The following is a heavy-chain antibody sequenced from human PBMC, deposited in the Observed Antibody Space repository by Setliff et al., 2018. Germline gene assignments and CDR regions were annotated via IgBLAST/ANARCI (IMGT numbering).Heavy chain of an antibody. J-gene: IGHJ5*02. CDR1: GYTFTSYG. CDR3: ARDPFRNYDTAPVWFDP. CDR2: ISAYNGNT. V-gene: IGHV1-18*01. Sequence: ASVKISCRASGYTFTSYGISWVRLAPGQGLEWMGWISAYNGNTNYAQKLQGRVTMTTDTSTSTAYMELRSLRSDDTAVYYSARDPFRNYDTAPVWFDPWGQGTLVTVS. D-gene: IGHD3-22*01.